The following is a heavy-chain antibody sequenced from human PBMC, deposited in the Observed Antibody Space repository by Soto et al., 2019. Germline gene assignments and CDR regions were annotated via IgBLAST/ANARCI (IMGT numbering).Heavy chain of an antibody. CDR3: ATNDYYDSSGYYYLGAFDI. Sequence: SVKVSCKDSGYALPELSVHWVRQAPGKGLEWMGGFDPEDGETIYAQKFEGRVTMTEDASTDTAYMELSSLRSEDTAVYYCATNDYYDSSGYYYLGAFDIWGQGTRVTVSS. CDR1: GYALPELS. CDR2: FDPEDGET. V-gene: IGHV1-24*01. J-gene: IGHJ3*02. D-gene: IGHD3-22*01.